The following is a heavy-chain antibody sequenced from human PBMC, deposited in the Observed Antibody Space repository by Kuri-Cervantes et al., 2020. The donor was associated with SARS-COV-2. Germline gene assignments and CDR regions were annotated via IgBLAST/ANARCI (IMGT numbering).Heavy chain of an antibody. V-gene: IGHV4-38-2*02. D-gene: IGHD3-9*01. CDR3: ARDPYYDILTGYSPGWYFDL. CDR2: IYHSGST. Sequence: ESLKISCTVSGYSISSGYYWGWIRQPPGKGLEWIGSIYHSGSTYYNPSLKSRVTISVDTSKNQFSLKLSSVTAADTAVYYCARDPYYDILTGYSPGWYFDLWGRGTLVTVSS. J-gene: IGHJ2*01. CDR1: GYSISSGYY.